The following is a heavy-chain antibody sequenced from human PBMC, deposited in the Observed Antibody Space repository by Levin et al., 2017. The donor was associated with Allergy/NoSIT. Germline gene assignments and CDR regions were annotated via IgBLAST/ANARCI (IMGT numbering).Heavy chain of an antibody. CDR1: GFSFNAYY. D-gene: IGHD3-10*01. CDR3: ARDRPRMVLKGHYYGLDV. CDR2: ISSSGSII. V-gene: IGHV3-11*01. Sequence: PGGSLRLSCAASGFSFNAYYMSWIRQTPGKGLELVSSISSSGSIIYYADSVRGRFTISRDDAKNSLYLQMGSLTAEDTAVYYCARDRPRMVLKGHYYGLDVWGLGTTVTVSS. J-gene: IGHJ6*02.